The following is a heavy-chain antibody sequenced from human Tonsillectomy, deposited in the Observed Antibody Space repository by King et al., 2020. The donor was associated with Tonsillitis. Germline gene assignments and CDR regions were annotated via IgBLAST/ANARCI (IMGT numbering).Heavy chain of an antibody. CDR3: ARAVDSELRYFDWLPPEYFQH. Sequence: QLVQSGAEVKKPGASVKVSCKASGYTFTSYYMHWVRQAPGQGLEWMGIINPSGGSTSYAQKFQGRVTMTRDTSTSTVYMELSSLRSEDTAVYYCARAVDSELRYFDWLPPEYFQHWGQGTLVTVSS. CDR1: GYTFTSYY. CDR2: INPSGGST. J-gene: IGHJ1*01. V-gene: IGHV1-46*01. D-gene: IGHD3-9*01.